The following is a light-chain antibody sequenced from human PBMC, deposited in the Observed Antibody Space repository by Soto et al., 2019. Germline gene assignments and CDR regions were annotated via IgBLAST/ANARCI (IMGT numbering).Light chain of an antibody. CDR2: GAS. CDR1: QSVSSSY. Sequence: EIVLTQSPGTLSLSPGERATLSCRASQSVSSSYLAWYQQKPGQPPRLLIYGASSRATGIPDRFSGSGSGTDFTLTSSRLEREDFAVYYCQQYGSSPYTFGQGTKLQI. J-gene: IGKJ2*01. CDR3: QQYGSSPYT. V-gene: IGKV3-20*01.